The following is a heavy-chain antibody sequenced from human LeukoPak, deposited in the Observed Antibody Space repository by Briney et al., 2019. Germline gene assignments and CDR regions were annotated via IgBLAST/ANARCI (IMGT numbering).Heavy chain of an antibody. CDR2: IYSGGST. CDR1: GFTVSSNY. CDR3: ARVPPAYCGGDCYSVLFDY. Sequence: PGGSLRLSCAASGFTVSSNYMSWVRQAPGKGLEWVSVIYSGGSTYYADSVKGRFTISRDNSKNTLYLQMNSLRAEDTAVYYCARVPPAYCGGDCYSVLFDYWGQGTLVTVSS. J-gene: IGHJ4*02. D-gene: IGHD2-21*02. V-gene: IGHV3-66*01.